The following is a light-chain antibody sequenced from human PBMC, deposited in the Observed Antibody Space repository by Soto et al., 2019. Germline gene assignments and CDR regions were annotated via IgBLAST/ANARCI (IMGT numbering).Light chain of an antibody. V-gene: IGKV3-20*01. J-gene: IGKJ5*01. CDR1: QSISNSY. CDR3: HQYGSSPT. Sequence: EIVLTQSPGTLSLSPGERATLSCRASQSISNSYLAWYQQKPGQAPRLLIYGASSRATGIPARFSGSGSGTEFTLTISSLQSEDFAVYYCHQYGSSPTFGQGTRLEIK. CDR2: GAS.